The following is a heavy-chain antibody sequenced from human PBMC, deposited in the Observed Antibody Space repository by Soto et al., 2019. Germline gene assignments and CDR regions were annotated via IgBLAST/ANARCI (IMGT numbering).Heavy chain of an antibody. CDR3: AKDREVRLWGNQDH. Sequence: GGSLRLSCAASGFTFSSYAMSWVRQAPGKGLEWVSAISGSGGSTYYADSVKGRFTISRDNSKNTLYLQMNSLRAEDTAVYYWAKDREVRLWGNQDHWGQGTLVPSPQ. CDR1: GFTFSSYA. V-gene: IGHV3-23*01. J-gene: IGHJ4*02. D-gene: IGHD3-16*01. CDR2: ISGSGGST.